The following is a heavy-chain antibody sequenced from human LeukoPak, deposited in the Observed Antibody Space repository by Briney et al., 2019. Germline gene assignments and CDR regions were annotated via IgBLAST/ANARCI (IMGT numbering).Heavy chain of an antibody. V-gene: IGHV4-59*02. Sequence: SETLSLTCTVSGGSVINYYWSWIRQPPGKGLEWIGYIFYTGTSNYNPSLKSRVTMSVDTSKNQFSLKLSSVTAADTAVYYCAREGCSSTSCWVYDYWGQGTLVTVSS. D-gene: IGHD2-2*01. CDR1: GGSVINYY. CDR3: AREGCSSTSCWVYDY. J-gene: IGHJ4*02. CDR2: IFYTGTS.